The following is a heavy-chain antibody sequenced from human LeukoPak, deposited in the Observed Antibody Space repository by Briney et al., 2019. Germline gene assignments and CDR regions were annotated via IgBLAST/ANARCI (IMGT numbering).Heavy chain of an antibody. V-gene: IGHV3-7*03. CDR3: ARNNGMDV. Sequence: QSGGSLRLSCAASGFTLSNHWMTWVRQVPGRGPEWVANVNRDGSETYYLDSVKGRFTISKDNAKNSLYLQMNSLRAEDTALYHCARNNGMDVRGQGTTVIVSS. J-gene: IGHJ6*02. CDR1: GFTLSNHW. CDR2: VNRDGSET.